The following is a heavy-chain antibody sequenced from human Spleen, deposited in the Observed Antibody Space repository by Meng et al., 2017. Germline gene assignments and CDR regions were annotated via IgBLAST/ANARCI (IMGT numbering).Heavy chain of an antibody. CDR1: GFTFSSYW. V-gene: IGHV3-74*01. J-gene: IGHJ4*02. CDR2: INIDGSTT. CDR3: ARGAWLVRGVIISSFDY. D-gene: IGHD3-10*01. Sequence: GESLKISCADSGFTFSSYWMHWVRQAPGKGLVWVSRINIDGSTTAYADSVKGRFTISRDNSKNTVFLQINSLRVEDTAVYYCARGAWLVRGVIISSFDYWGQGALVTVSS.